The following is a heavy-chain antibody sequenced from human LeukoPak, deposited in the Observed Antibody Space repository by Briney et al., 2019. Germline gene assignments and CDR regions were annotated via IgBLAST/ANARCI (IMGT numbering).Heavy chain of an antibody. J-gene: IGHJ3*02. CDR3: ARAITMMGDAFDI. CDR1: GFTFSSFS. Sequence: GGSLRLSCAASGFTFSSFSMNWVSQAPGKGLEWVSSISSSSSYIYYADSVKGRFTISRDNAKNSLYLQMNSLRAEDTAVYYCARAITMMGDAFDIWGQGTMVTVSS. D-gene: IGHD3-22*01. CDR2: ISSSSSYI. V-gene: IGHV3-21*01.